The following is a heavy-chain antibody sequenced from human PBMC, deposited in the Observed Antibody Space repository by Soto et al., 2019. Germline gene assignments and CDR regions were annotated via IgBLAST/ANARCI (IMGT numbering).Heavy chain of an antibody. CDR3: ARRDFYGGTFDV. CDR1: GGSISNSNYY. Sequence: QLHLQESGPGLVKPSETLSLSCAVSGGSISNSNYYWVWIRQPPGKGLEWIASIYYSGTSYYKPSLKSRVTISVDTSKNQFSLRRTSVPAADTAVYYCARRDFYGGTFDVWGRGTLATVSS. J-gene: IGHJ2*01. CDR2: IYYSGTS. D-gene: IGHD2-21*02. V-gene: IGHV4-39*01.